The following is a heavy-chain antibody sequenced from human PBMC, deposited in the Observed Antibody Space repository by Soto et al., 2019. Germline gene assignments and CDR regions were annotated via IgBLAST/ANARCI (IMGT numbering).Heavy chain of an antibody. V-gene: IGHV1-2*02. J-gene: IGHJ4*02. D-gene: IGHD3-10*01. CDR3: ARELQRGLEY. Sequence: QVQLVQSGAEVKKPGASVKVSCKTSGYTFTAYYVHWVRQAPGQGLEWMGWINGNSGTTYAQNFQGRVTMTRDTSIHTAYMELRTLTSDDTAVYYCARELQRGLEYWGQGTLVTVSS. CDR1: GYTFTAYY. CDR2: INGNSGT.